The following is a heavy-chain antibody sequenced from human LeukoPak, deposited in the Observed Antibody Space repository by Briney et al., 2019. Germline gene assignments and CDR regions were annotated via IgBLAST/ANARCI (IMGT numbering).Heavy chain of an antibody. CDR1: GYTFTSYG. CDR2: ISAYNGNT. Sequence: ASVKVSCKASGYTFTSYGISWVRQAPGQGLEWMGWISAYNGNTNYAQKLQGRVTMTTDTSTSTAYMELRSLRSEDTAVYYCAKDQGRKTYYDFWSGYSDYYYYGMDVWGQGTTVTVSS. CDR3: AKDQGRKTYYDFWSGYSDYYYYGMDV. V-gene: IGHV1-18*01. J-gene: IGHJ6*02. D-gene: IGHD3-3*01.